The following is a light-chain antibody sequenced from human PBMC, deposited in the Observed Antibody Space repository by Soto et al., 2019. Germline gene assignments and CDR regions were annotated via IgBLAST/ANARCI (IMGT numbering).Light chain of an antibody. CDR3: QQRSHWPT. Sequence: MAQSPSTLSVSPGERATLSCRASQSVTTNLAWYQQKPGQAPRLLIYGASSRATGIPDRFSGSGSGTDFTLTISSLEPEDFAFYFCQQRSHWPTFGQGTKVDIK. CDR1: QSVTTN. V-gene: IGKV3-11*01. CDR2: GAS. J-gene: IGKJ1*01.